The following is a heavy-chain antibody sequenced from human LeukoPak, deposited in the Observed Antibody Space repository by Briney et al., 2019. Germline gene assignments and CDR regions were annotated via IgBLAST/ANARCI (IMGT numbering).Heavy chain of an antibody. CDR1: GFTVSSNY. CDR3: ARIVPGLGSRWDYFEY. CDR2: IYSGGST. Sequence: GGSLRLSCAASGFTVSSNYMSWVRQAPGKGLEWVSVIYSGGSTYYADSVKGRFTISRDNAKNSLYLQINSLRAEDTAVYYCARIVPGLGSRWDYFEYWGQGTLVTVSS. J-gene: IGHJ4*02. V-gene: IGHV3-53*01. D-gene: IGHD6-13*01.